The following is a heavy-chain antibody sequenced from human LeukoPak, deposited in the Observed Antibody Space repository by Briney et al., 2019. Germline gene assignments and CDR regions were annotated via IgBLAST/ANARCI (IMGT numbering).Heavy chain of an antibody. Sequence: GGSLRLSCAASGFIFTNYWMNWDRQTPGKGLEWVANIKQDGSAEYYVDSVRGRFTISRDNAQNSFYPQMNSLRVEDTAVYYCARDVGASGSLDYWGQGTLVTVSS. CDR1: GFIFTNYW. V-gene: IGHV3-7*03. CDR2: IKQDGSAE. J-gene: IGHJ4*02. CDR3: ARDVGASGSLDY. D-gene: IGHD3-10*01.